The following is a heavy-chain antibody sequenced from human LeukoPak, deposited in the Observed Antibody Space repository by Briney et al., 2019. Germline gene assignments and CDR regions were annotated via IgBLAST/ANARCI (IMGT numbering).Heavy chain of an antibody. Sequence: PGGSLRLSCAASGFTSSSYEMNWVRQAPGKGLEGVSYISSSGSTIYYADSVKGRFTISRDNAKNSLYLQMDSLRAEDTAVYYCAKNYDFWSVYPDYYYYGMDVWGQGTTVTVSS. D-gene: IGHD3-3*01. CDR1: GFTSSSYE. J-gene: IGHJ6*02. V-gene: IGHV3-48*03. CDR3: AKNYDFWSVYPDYYYYGMDV. CDR2: ISSSGSTI.